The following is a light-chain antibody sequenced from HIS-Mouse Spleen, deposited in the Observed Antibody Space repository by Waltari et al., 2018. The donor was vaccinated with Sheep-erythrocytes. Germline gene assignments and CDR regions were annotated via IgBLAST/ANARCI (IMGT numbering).Light chain of an antibody. CDR1: SSDVGSYNL. CDR3: CSYAGSSTFHVV. V-gene: IGLV2-23*03. J-gene: IGLJ2*01. Sequence: QSALTQPASVSGSPGQSITISCTGTSSDVGSYNLVSWYQQHPGNAPKLMIYEGSKRPSGGSNRFSGSKSGNTASLTISGLQAEDEADYYCCSYAGSSTFHVVFGGGTKPTVL. CDR2: EGS.